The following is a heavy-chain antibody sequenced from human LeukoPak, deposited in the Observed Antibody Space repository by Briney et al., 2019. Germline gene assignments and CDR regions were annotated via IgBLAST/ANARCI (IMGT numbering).Heavy chain of an antibody. V-gene: IGHV4-34*01. Sequence: SETLSLTCAVYGVSFSAYYWSWIRQPPGKGLEWIGEINYGGGTNYNPSLKSRVTISVDTSKNQFSLKLSSVTAADTAVYYCAVLYYYDSSGSTDYWGQGTLVTVSS. CDR2: INYGGGT. CDR3: AVLYYYDSSGSTDY. CDR1: GVSFSAYY. D-gene: IGHD3-22*01. J-gene: IGHJ4*02.